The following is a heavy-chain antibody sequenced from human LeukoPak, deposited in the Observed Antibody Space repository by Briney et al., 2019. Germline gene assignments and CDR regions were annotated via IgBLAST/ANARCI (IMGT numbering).Heavy chain of an antibody. CDR1: GGTFSSYA. CDR2: IIPIFGTA. Sequence: GSSVKVSCKASGGTFSSYAISWVRQAPGQGLEWMGGIIPIFGTANYAQKFQGRVTITADKSTSTAYMELSSLRSEDTAVYYCASPSPGIPNFFNSGYGYWGQGTLVTVSS. D-gene: IGHD5-12*01. V-gene: IGHV1-69*06. CDR3: ASPSPGIPNFFNSGYGY. J-gene: IGHJ4*02.